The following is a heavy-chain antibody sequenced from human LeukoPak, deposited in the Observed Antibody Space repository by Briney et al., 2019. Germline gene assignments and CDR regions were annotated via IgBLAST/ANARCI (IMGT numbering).Heavy chain of an antibody. D-gene: IGHD6-19*01. Sequence: GGSLRLPCAASGFTFSSHSMNWVRQAPGKGLEWVSSISSCNSYIYNADSVKGRSTISRDNAKNSLYLQMNSLRAEDTAVYYCARDQGLLVVAGRFGYWGQGTLVTVSS. CDR2: ISSCNSYI. J-gene: IGHJ4*02. V-gene: IGHV3-21*01. CDR3: ARDQGLLVVAGRFGY. CDR1: GFTFSSHS.